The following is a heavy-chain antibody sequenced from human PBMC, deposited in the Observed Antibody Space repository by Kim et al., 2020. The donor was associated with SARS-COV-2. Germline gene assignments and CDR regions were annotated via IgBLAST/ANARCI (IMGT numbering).Heavy chain of an antibody. V-gene: IGHV3-30-3*01. D-gene: IGHD3-3*01. Sequence: GGSLRLSCAASGFTFSSYAMHWVRQAPGKGLEWVAVISYDGSNKYYADSVKGRFTISRDNSKNTLYLQMNSLRAEDTAVYYCARDPSDRTRDFWSGYYYYYGMDVWGQGTTVTVSS. CDR2: ISYDGSNK. CDR3: ARDPSDRTRDFWSGYYYYYGMDV. J-gene: IGHJ6*02. CDR1: GFTFSSYA.